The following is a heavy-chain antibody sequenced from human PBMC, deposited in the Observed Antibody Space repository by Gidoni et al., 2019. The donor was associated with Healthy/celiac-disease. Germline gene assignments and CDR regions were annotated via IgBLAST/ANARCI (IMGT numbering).Heavy chain of an antibody. Sequence: QVQLVQSGAEVKKPGASVKVSCKASGYTFTGSYMHWVRQAPGQGLEWMGRINPNSGGTNYAQKFQGRVTMTRDTSISTAYMELSRLRSDDTAVYYCARGVPKMATIKGGRFDYWGQGTLVTVSS. CDR2: INPNSGGT. J-gene: IGHJ4*02. CDR1: GYTFTGSY. D-gene: IGHD5-12*01. CDR3: ARGVPKMATIKGGRFDY. V-gene: IGHV1-2*06.